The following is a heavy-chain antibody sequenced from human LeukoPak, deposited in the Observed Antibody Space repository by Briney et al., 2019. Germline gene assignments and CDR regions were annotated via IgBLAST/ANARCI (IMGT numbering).Heavy chain of an antibody. Sequence: PGGSLRLSCAASGFTFSSYEMNWVSQAPGKGLEWVSYISSSGSTIYYADSVKGRFTISRDNAKNSLYLQMNSLRAEDTAVYYCARDLRIAAAGTRDDYYYGMDVWGQGTTVTVSS. CDR1: GFTFSSYE. CDR2: ISSSGSTI. V-gene: IGHV3-48*03. D-gene: IGHD6-13*01. J-gene: IGHJ6*02. CDR3: ARDLRIAAAGTRDDYYYGMDV.